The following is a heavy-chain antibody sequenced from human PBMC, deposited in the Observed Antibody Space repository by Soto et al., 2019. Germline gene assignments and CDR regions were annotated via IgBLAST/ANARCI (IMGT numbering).Heavy chain of an antibody. CDR2: ISAYNGNT. Sequence: ASVKVSCKASGYTFTSYGIRWVLQAPGEGLEWMGWISAYNGNTNYAQKLQGRVTMTTDTSTSTAYMELRSLRSDDTAVYYCATTRYYDILTGYYLSWFDPWGQG. J-gene: IGHJ5*02. D-gene: IGHD3-9*01. CDR3: ATTRYYDILTGYYLSWFDP. CDR1: GYTFTSYG. V-gene: IGHV1-18*01.